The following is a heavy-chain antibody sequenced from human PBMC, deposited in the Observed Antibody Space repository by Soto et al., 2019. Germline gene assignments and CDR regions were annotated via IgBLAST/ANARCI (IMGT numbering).Heavy chain of an antibody. CDR2: ISAYNGNT. V-gene: IGHV1-18*01. CDR1: GYTFTSYG. Sequence: ASVKVSCKASGYTFTSYGISWVRQAPGQGLEWMGWISAYNGNTNYAQKLQGRVTMTTDTSTSTAYMELRSLRSDDTAVYYCARDQGYYCSGSYLFDYWGQGTLVTVSS. CDR3: ARDQGYYCSGSYLFDY. J-gene: IGHJ4*02. D-gene: IGHD3-10*01.